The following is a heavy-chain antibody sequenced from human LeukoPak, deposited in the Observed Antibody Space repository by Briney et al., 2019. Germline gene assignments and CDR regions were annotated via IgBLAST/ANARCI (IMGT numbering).Heavy chain of an antibody. V-gene: IGHV3-48*01. CDR1: GFTFDDYA. CDR3: ARDSSSWHFDY. Sequence: GGSLRLSCAASGFTFDDYAMHWVRQAPGKGLEWVSYISSSSSTIYYADSVKGRFTISRDNAKNSLYLQMNSLRAEDTAVYYCARDSSSWHFDYWGQGTLVTVSS. J-gene: IGHJ4*02. D-gene: IGHD6-13*01. CDR2: ISSSSSTI.